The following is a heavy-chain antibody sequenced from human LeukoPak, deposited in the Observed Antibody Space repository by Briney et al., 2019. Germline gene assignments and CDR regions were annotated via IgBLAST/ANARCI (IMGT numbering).Heavy chain of an antibody. CDR2: INHSGST. CDR3: ARPREYYYDSSGYYYYY. V-gene: IGHV4-34*01. J-gene: IGHJ4*02. CDR1: GGSFSGYY. D-gene: IGHD3-22*01. Sequence: PSETLSLTCAVYGGSFSGYYWSWIRQPPGKGLEWIGEINHSGSTNYNPSLKSRVTISVDTSENQFSLKLSSVTAADTAVYYCARPREYYYDSSGYYYYYWGQGTLVTVSS.